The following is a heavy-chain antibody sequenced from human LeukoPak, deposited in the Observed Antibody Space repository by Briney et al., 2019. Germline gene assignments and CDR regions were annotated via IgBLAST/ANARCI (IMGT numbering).Heavy chain of an antibody. CDR3: ARGSCSSTSCYTGNSYYYMDV. V-gene: IGHV1-18*01. CDR2: ISAYNGNT. CDR1: GYTFTSYG. J-gene: IGHJ6*03. Sequence: ASVKVSCKASGYTFTSYGISWVRQAPGQGLEWMGWISAYNGNTNYAQKLQGRVTMTTDTSTSTAYMELRSLRSDDTAVYYCARGSCSSTSCYTGNSYYYMDVWGKGTTVNVSS. D-gene: IGHD2-2*02.